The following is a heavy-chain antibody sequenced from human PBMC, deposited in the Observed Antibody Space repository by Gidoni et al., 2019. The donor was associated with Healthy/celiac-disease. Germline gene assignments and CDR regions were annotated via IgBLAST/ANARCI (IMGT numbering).Heavy chain of an antibody. J-gene: IGHJ4*02. D-gene: IGHD3-16*02. CDR1: GFTLGSYS. Sequence: EVQLVESGGGLVKPGGSLRLSCAASGFTLGSYSMNWVRQAPGKGLEWVSSIRSSSSYIYYADSVKGRFTISRDNAKNSLYLQMNSLRAEDTAVYYCARDNWGSYRTTPFDYWGQGTLVTVSS. CDR3: ARDNWGSYRTTPFDY. V-gene: IGHV3-21*01. CDR2: IRSSSSYI.